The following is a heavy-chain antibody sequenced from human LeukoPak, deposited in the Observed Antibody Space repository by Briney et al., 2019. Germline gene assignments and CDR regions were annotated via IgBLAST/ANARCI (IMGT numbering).Heavy chain of an antibody. Sequence: GGSLRLSCAASAFTFSSFGMHWVRQAPGKGLEWVAVISYDESNKYYADSVKGRFTISRDNAKNTVYVQMNSLRAEDTAVYYCVRGFDLWGRGTLVTVSS. V-gene: IGHV3-30*12. CDR2: ISYDESNK. CDR1: AFTFSSFG. J-gene: IGHJ2*01. CDR3: VRGFDL.